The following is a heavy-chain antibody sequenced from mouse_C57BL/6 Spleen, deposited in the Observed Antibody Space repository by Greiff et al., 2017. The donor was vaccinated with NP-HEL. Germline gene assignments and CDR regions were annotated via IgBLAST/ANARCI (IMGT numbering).Heavy chain of an antibody. CDR1: GYTFTSYG. CDR2: IYPRSGNT. CDR3: ASWDYSNYYY. V-gene: IGHV1-81*01. D-gene: IGHD2-5*01. J-gene: IGHJ2*01. Sequence: VQLQQSGAELARPGASVKLSCKASGYTFTSYGISWVKQRTGQGLEWIGEIYPRSGNTYYNEKFKGKATLTADKSSSTAYMELRSLTSEDSAVYFCASWDYSNYYYWGQGTTLTVSS.